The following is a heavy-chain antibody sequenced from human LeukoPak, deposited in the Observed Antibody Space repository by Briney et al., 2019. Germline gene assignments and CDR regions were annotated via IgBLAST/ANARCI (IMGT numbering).Heavy chain of an antibody. CDR3: ARVPSRYLDLNWFNP. CDR2: IYHSGST. V-gene: IGHV4-38-2*02. J-gene: IGHJ5*02. Sequence: SETLSLTCSVSGYSISSGYYWGWIRQPPGKGLEWIGGIYHSGSTHYNPSLKSRVTISVDTSKNQLCLNLSSVSAADMAVYYCARVPSRYLDLNWFNPWGQGTLVTVSS. CDR1: GYSISSGYY. D-gene: IGHD3-9*01.